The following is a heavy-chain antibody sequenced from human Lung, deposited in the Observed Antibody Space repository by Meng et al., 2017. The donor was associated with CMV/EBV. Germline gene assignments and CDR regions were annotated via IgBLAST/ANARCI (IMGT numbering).Heavy chain of an antibody. V-gene: IGHV3-66*01. Sequence: EVDVVEAGGGLVQTGGFLRLSCEASGFIVSTKYMNWVRQAPGKGLEWVSVIYSGGSTYYTDYVKGRFTISRDNSKTSLYLQMNSLRTEDTAVYYCARGEVPAIIDYWGQGILVTVSS. CDR3: ARGEVPAIIDY. D-gene: IGHD2-2*01. CDR2: IYSGGST. J-gene: IGHJ4*02. CDR1: GFIVSTKY.